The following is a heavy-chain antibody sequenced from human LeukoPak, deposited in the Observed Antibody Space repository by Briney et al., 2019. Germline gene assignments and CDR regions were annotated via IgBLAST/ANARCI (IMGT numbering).Heavy chain of an antibody. CDR2: INARGDT. V-gene: IGHV4-34*01. D-gene: IGHD2-2*01. CDR3: ARGQVPAARGYNWFDP. J-gene: IGHJ5*02. CDR1: GWSFNDYY. Sequence: PSETLPLTCAVDGWSFNDYYWNWIRQPPGKGLEWIGEINARGDTNYNPSLKSRVTVSVDTSKNQFSLRLTSMIAADTAIYYCARGQVPAARGYNWFDPWGQGTLVTVSS.